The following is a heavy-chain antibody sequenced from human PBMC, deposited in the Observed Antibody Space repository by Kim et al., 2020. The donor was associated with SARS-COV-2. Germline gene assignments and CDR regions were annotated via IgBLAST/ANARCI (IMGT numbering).Heavy chain of an antibody. CDR2: ISESGAIT. D-gene: IGHD4-4*01. CDR1: GFTFSSFG. CDR3: AKRIGTVTGTSQFYFDS. J-gene: IGHJ4*02. V-gene: IGHV3-23*01. Sequence: GGSLRLSCAASGFTFSSFGMSWVHQAPGKGLEWVSAISESGAITNYADSVKGRFTISRDNSKNTLFLQMNSLRADDTALYYCAKRIGTVTGTSQFYFDSWGQGTLVTVSS.